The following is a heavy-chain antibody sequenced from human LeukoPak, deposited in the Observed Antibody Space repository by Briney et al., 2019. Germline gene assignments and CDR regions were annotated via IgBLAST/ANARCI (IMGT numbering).Heavy chain of an antibody. J-gene: IGHJ3*02. Sequence: GGSLRLSCAASGFTFSSYSMNWVRQAPGKGLEWVSSISSSSSYIYYADSVKGRFTISRDNAKNPLYLQMNSLRAEDTAVYYCARVLRYFDWPLAFDIWGQGTMVTVSS. D-gene: IGHD3-9*01. CDR1: GFTFSSYS. V-gene: IGHV3-21*01. CDR2: ISSSSSYI. CDR3: ARVLRYFDWPLAFDI.